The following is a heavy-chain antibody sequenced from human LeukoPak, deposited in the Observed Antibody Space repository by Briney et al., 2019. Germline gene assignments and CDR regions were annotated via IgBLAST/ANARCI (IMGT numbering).Heavy chain of an antibody. CDR3: AREVASGYITSGAFDI. D-gene: IGHD1-14*01. V-gene: IGHV1-69*05. CDR2: IIPIFGTA. J-gene: IGHJ3*02. CDR1: GGTFSSYA. Sequence: GASVKVSCKASGGTFSSYAISWVRQAPGQGLEWMGGIIPIFGTANYAQKFQGRVTITTDESTSTAYMELSSLRSEDTAVYYCAREVASGYITSGAFDIWGQGTMVTVSS.